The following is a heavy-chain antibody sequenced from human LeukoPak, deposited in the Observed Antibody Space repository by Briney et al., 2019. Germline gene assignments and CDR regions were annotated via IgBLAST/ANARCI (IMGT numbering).Heavy chain of an antibody. CDR3: ATSFMIRGN. CDR1: GFRFSDFG. CDR2: ISSSSSHI. D-gene: IGHD3-16*01. J-gene: IGHJ4*02. V-gene: IGHV3-21*01. Sequence: TGGSLRLSCAASGFRFSDFGMNWVRQAPGKGLEWVSSISSSSSHIYYADSVKGRFTIFRDNAKNSLYLQMNSLKAEDTAVYYCATSFMIRGNWGQGTLVTVSS.